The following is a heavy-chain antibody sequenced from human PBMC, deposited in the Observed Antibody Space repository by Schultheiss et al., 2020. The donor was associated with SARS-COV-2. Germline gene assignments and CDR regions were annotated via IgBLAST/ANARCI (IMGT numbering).Heavy chain of an antibody. Sequence: GGSLRLSCKGSGYSFANYWIGWVRQMPGRGLEWMGIIYPGDSDTRYSPSFQGQVTISADKSISTAYLQWTSLKASDSAVYFCARLRGGEYDSWGQGTLVTVSS. CDR1: GYSFANYW. CDR2: IYPGDSDT. D-gene: IGHD6-25*01. V-gene: IGHV5-51*01. CDR3: ARLRGGEYDS. J-gene: IGHJ4*02.